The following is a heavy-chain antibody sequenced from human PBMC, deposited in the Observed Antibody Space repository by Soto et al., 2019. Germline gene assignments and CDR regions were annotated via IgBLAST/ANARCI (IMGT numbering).Heavy chain of an antibody. D-gene: IGHD1-26*01. CDR1: GYTFTVYD. CDR3: AGEKVGTTGIDF. J-gene: IGHJ4*02. Sequence: QAPLVQSGAEVKKPGASVKVSCKASGYTFTVYDINWVRQATGQGLEWMGWMNPNSGNTGYAQNCQGRVTMTRDNAITTAYMELTSLRDDDSAVYYCAGEKVGTTGIDFWGQGTLVTVSS. CDR2: MNPNSGNT. V-gene: IGHV1-8*01.